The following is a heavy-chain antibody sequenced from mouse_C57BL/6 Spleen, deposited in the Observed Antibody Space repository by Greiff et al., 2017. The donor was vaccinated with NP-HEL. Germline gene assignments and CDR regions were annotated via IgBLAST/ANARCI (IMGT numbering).Heavy chain of an antibody. J-gene: IGHJ3*01. CDR3: ARVFYYYGSSSFAY. V-gene: IGHV5-4*01. CDR1: GFTFSSYA. D-gene: IGHD1-1*01. CDR2: ISDGGSYT. Sequence: EVQLVESGGGLVKPGGSLKLSCAASGFTFSSYAMSWVRQTPEKRLEWVATISDGGSYTYYPDNVKGRFTISRDNAKNNLYLQMSHLKSEDTAMYYCARVFYYYGSSSFAYWGQGTLVTVSA.